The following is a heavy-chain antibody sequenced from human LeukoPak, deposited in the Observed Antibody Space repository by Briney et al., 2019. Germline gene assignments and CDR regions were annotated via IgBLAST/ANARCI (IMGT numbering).Heavy chain of an antibody. CDR1: GFTFSSYE. CDR3: ARDRVSGSYWDAFDI. D-gene: IGHD3-10*01. V-gene: IGHV3-48*03. CDR2: ISNSGSTI. J-gene: IGHJ3*02. Sequence: PGGSLRLSCAASGFTFSSYEMNWVRQAPGKGLEWVSYISNSGSTIYYADSVKGRFTISRDNAKHSLYLQMNSLRAEDTAVYYCARDRVSGSYWDAFDIWGQGTMVTVSS.